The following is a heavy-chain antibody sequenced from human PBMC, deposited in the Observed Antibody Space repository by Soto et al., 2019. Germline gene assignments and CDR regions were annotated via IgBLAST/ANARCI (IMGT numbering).Heavy chain of an antibody. CDR1: GGSFSGYY. CDR2: INHSGST. J-gene: IGHJ4*02. Sequence: QVRLQQWGAGLLKPSETLSLTCAVYGGSFSGYYWSWIRQPPGKGLEWIGEINHSGSTNYNPSLKSRVTISVDTSKNQFSLKLSSVTAADTAVYYCARGGYCSGGSCYSVDYWGQGTLVTVSS. CDR3: ARGGYCSGGSCYSVDY. V-gene: IGHV4-34*01. D-gene: IGHD2-15*01.